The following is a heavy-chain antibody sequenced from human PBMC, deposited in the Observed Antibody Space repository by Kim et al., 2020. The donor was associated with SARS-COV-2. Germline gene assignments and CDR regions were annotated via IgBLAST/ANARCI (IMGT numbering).Heavy chain of an antibody. J-gene: IGHJ5*02. V-gene: IGHV4-31*02. Sequence: LKSRITISIDTSKNQFSLRLSSVTAADTAVYYCARMGGYKQQLVGYWFDPWGQGTLVTVSS. CDR3: ARMGGYKQQLVGYWFDP. D-gene: IGHD6-13*01.